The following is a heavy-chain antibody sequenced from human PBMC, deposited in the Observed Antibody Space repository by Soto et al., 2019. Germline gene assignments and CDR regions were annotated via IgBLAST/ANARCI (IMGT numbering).Heavy chain of an antibody. CDR1: GFTFSSFA. CDR3: ARAREQEYSSAIFFDI. CDR2: IYSAGST. V-gene: IGHV3-23*03. D-gene: IGHD5-18*01. J-gene: IGHJ4*02. Sequence: PGGSLRLSCAASGFTFSSFAMIWVRQAPGKGLQWVSVIYSAGSTYYANSVKGRFTISRDISTNMVYLQMSSLTDEDTAVYYCARAREQEYSSAIFFDIWGQGALVTVSS.